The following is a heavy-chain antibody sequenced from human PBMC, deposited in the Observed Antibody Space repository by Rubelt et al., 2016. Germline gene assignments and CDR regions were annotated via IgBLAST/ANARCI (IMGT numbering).Heavy chain of an antibody. D-gene: IGHD3-9*01. CDR3: ARVILNYDILTGYYEGDAFDI. J-gene: IGHJ3*02. Sequence: APGQGLEWMGWISAYNGNTNYAQKLQGRVTMTTDTSTSTAYMELRSLRSDDTAVYYCARVILNYDILTGYYEGDAFDIWGQGTTVTVSS. V-gene: IGHV1-18*01. CDR2: ISAYNGNT.